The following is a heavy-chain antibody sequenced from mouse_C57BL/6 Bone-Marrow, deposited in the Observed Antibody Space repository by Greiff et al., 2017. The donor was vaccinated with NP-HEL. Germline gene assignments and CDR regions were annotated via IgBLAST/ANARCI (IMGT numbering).Heavy chain of an antibody. V-gene: IGHV1-26*01. CDR2: INPNNGGT. Sequence: VQLQQSGPELVKPGASVKISCKASGYTFTDYYMNWVKQSHGKSLEWIGDINPNNGGTSYNQKLKGKATLTVDKSSSTAYMELRSLTSEDSAVYYCARSPFYYYGSIDYWGQGTTLTVSS. CDR1: GYTFTDYY. D-gene: IGHD1-1*01. CDR3: ARSPFYYYGSIDY. J-gene: IGHJ2*01.